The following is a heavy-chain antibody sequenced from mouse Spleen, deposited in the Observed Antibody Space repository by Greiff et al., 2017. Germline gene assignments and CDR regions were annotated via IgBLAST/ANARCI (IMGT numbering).Heavy chain of an antibody. J-gene: IGHJ3*01. CDR1: GYTFTSYD. D-gene: IGHD1-2*01. V-gene: IGHV1-85*01. CDR2: IYPRDGST. CDR3: ARGVYYGYEGFAY. Sequence: QVQLKESGPELVKPGASVKLSCKASGYTFTSYDINWVKQRPGQGLEWIGWIYPRDGSTKYNEKFKGKATLTVDTSSSTAYMELHSLTSEDSAVYFCARGVYYGYEGFAYWGQGTLVTVSA.